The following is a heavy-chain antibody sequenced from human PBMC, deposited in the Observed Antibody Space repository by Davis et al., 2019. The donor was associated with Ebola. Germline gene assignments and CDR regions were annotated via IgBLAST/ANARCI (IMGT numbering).Heavy chain of an antibody. Sequence: ASVKVSCKASGYTFTSYYMHWVRQAPGQRLEWMGWINAGNGNTKYSQKFQGRVTITRDTSASTAYMELRSLRSDDTAVYYCARAGYSSGWFTPPHWGQGTLVTVSS. D-gene: IGHD6-19*01. V-gene: IGHV1-3*01. CDR1: GYTFTSYY. J-gene: IGHJ4*02. CDR2: INAGNGNT. CDR3: ARAGYSSGWFTPPH.